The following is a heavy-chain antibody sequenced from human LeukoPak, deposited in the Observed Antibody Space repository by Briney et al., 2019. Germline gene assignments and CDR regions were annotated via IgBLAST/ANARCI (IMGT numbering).Heavy chain of an antibody. D-gene: IGHD3-22*01. Sequence: SETLSLTCTVSGGSISHYFWSWIRQPPGKPLEWIGYIYYSGSTNYNPSLKSRLTISVDTSKDQFSLKLSSVTAADTAVYYCARSVRVKGDAFDIWGQGTMVTVSS. CDR3: ARSVRVKGDAFDI. J-gene: IGHJ3*02. V-gene: IGHV4-59*08. CDR2: IYYSGST. CDR1: GGSISHYF.